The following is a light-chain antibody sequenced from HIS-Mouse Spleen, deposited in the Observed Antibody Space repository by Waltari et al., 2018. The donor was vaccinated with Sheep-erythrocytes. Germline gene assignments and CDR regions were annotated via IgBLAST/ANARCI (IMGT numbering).Light chain of an antibody. CDR3: CSYAGSYTWV. J-gene: IGLJ3*02. Sequence: QSALTQPRSVSGSPGQSVTISCTGTSSDVGGYNYVSWYQQHPGKAPKLLIYDVSKRPAGVPDRLSGAKSGNTASLTNSGLQAEDEADYYGCSYAGSYTWVFGGGTKLTVL. V-gene: IGLV2-11*01. CDR1: SSDVGGYNY. CDR2: DVS.